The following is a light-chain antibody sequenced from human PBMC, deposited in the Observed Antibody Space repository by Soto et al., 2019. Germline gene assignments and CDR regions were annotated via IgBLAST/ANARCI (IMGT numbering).Light chain of an antibody. CDR1: QSINSY. J-gene: IGKJ4*01. V-gene: IGKV3-11*01. CDR2: DAS. CDR3: QQRANWPPLT. Sequence: EIVLTQSPATLSLSPGERATLSCRASQSINSYLAWYQQKPGQAPRLLIYDASNRVTGIPARFSGSGSGTDFTLTISSLEPEDFAVYYCQQRANWPPLTFGGGTKVEI.